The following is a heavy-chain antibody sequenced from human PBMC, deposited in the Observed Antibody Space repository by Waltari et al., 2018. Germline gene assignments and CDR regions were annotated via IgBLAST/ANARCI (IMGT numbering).Heavy chain of an antibody. CDR3: VREPSSSEGLDP. CDR1: GGSVSSSSYY. J-gene: IGHJ5*02. V-gene: IGHV4-39*07. D-gene: IGHD6-6*01. Sequence: QPQLQESGPGLVKPSETLSLTCTVSGGSVSSSSYYWGWVRQSPGKGLEWIGSVYYTGKTYHNPSIKRRFTISVDASKNQFSLSVNSVTAADTAVYYCVREPSSSEGLDPWGQGSLVYVSS. CDR2: VYYTGKT.